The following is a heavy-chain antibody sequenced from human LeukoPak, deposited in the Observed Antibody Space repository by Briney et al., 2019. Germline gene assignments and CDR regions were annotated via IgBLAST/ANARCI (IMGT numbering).Heavy chain of an antibody. Sequence: SVKVSCKASGGTFSSYAISWVRQAPGQGLEWMGGIIPIFGTANYAQKFQGRVTITTDESTSTAYMELSSLRSEDTAVYYCARTTPQTGTEAFDIWGQGTMVTVS. CDR1: GGTFSSYA. J-gene: IGHJ3*02. CDR2: IIPIFGTA. CDR3: ARTTPQTGTEAFDI. V-gene: IGHV1-69*05. D-gene: IGHD1-1*01.